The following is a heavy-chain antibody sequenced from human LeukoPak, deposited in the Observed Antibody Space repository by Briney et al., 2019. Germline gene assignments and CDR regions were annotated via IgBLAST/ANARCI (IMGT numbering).Heavy chain of an antibody. D-gene: IGHD3-22*01. CDR2: ISSSSSTI. Sequence: GGSLRLSCAASGFTFSTYIMNWVRQAPGKGLEWVSYISSSSSTIYYADSVKGRFTISRDNAKNSLYLQMHSLRAEDTAVYYCARALRYYYDTSGSKPQRPLDYWGQGTLVTVSS. J-gene: IGHJ4*02. CDR1: GFTFSTYI. V-gene: IGHV3-48*01. CDR3: ARALRYYYDTSGSKPQRPLDY.